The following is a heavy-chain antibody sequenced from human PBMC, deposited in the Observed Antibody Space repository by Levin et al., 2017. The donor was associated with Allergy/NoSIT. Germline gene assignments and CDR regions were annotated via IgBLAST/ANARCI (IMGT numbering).Heavy chain of an antibody. V-gene: IGHV3-23*01. CDR3: TKGGWLTQTDY. CDR1: GFTFSTHG. CDR2: ISGSGSSR. Sequence: LSLTCAASGFTFSTHGMSWVRQAPGKGLEWVSNISGSGSSRYYAESVKGRFTISRDNSKNTLFLQMNSLRAEDTALYYCTKGGWLTQTDYWGQGTLVSVSS. D-gene: IGHD6-19*01. J-gene: IGHJ4*02.